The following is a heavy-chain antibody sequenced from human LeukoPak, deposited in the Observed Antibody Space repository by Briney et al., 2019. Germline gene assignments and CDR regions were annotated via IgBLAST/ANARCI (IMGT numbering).Heavy chain of an antibody. CDR2: ISPYNGNT. Sequence: ASVKVSCKASGYTSTSYGISWVRQAPGQGLEWMGSISPYNGNTNYAQKLQGRVTMTTDTSTSTAYMELRSLRSDDTAVYYCARDQYDYVWGSYRPYFDYWGQGTLVTVSS. CDR3: ARDQYDYVWGSYRPYFDY. J-gene: IGHJ4*02. D-gene: IGHD3-16*02. V-gene: IGHV1-18*01. CDR1: GYTSTSYG.